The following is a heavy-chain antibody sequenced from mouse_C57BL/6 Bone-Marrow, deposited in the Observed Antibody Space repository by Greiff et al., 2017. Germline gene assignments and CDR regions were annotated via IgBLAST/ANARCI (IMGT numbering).Heavy chain of an antibody. D-gene: IGHD2-3*01. CDR1: GYTFTSYG. J-gene: IGHJ2*01. V-gene: IGHV1-81*01. CDR3: ARHNDGCEGAPFDY. Sequence: QVQLQQSGAELARPGASVKLSCKASGYTFTSYGISWVKQRTGQGLEWIGEIYPRSGNTYYNEKFKGKATLTADKSSSTAYMELRSLTSEDSAVYFGARHNDGCEGAPFDYWGKGTTLTVAS. CDR2: IYPRSGNT.